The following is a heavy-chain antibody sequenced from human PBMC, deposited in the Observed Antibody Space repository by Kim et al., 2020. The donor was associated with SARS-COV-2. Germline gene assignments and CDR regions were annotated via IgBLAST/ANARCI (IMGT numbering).Heavy chain of an antibody. CDR1: GGSINGYY. V-gene: IGHV4-59*03. J-gene: IGHJ5*02. CDR2: IRDTGTT. Sequence: SETLSLTCTVSGGSINGYYWSWLRQSPGKGLQWLGNIRDTGTTDSNRSLGSRLTISIDTSKNQFSLKLRSVTAADTAVYYCATVGRRLVTATPRIKWFDPWGQGTLVTVSS. D-gene: IGHD2-21*02. CDR3: ATVGRRLVTATPRIKWFDP.